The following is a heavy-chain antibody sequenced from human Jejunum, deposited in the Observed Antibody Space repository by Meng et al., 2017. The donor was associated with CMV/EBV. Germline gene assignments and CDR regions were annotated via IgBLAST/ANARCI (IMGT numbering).Heavy chain of an antibody. D-gene: IGHD4/OR15-4a*01. V-gene: IGHV4-4*02. Sequence: LTCAVSGGSINSRTWWSWVRQPPGKGLDWIGQVSDAGSITYNPSLKNRFIISLDKSTNQFSLRLSSVSAADTAIYYCVQNGPYCHEHWGQGILVTVSS. CDR2: VSDAGSI. J-gene: IGHJ4*02. CDR3: VQNGPYCHEH. CDR1: GGSINSRTW.